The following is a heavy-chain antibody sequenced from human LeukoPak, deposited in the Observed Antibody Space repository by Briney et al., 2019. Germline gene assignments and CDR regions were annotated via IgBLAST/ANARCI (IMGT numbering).Heavy chain of an antibody. V-gene: IGHV3-23*01. J-gene: IGHJ4*02. CDR3: AKDLANGYSNDY. Sequence: PGGSLRLSCAASGFTFSSYAMSWVRQAPGKGLEWVSAISGTGSDTYHADSVKGRFTISRDNSRNTLYLQMNTLRAEDTAVYYCAKDLANGYSNDYWGQGTLGTVSS. CDR1: GFTFSSYA. D-gene: IGHD5-18*01. CDR2: ISGTGSDT.